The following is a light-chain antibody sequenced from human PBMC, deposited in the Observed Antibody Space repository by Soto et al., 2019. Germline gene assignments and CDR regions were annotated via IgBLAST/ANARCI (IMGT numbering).Light chain of an antibody. CDR3: LLSYSGAGGV. V-gene: IGLV7-46*01. Sequence: QAVVTQEPSLTVSPGGTVTLTCGSSTGAVTGGHYPYWFQQKPGQAPRTLIYDTSNKHSWTPARFSGSLLGGKAALTLSGAQPEDEAEYYCLLSYSGAGGVFGGGTKVTVL. J-gene: IGLJ2*01. CDR1: TGAVTGGHY. CDR2: DTS.